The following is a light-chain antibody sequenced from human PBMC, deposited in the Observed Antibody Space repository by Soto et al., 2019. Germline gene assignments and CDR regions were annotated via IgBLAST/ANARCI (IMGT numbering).Light chain of an antibody. CDR3: SLYTSENTYV. V-gene: IGLV2-18*01. CDR2: EAS. Sequence: HSALTQPPSVSGSPGQSVTISCTGTSTDFVSYNRVSWYQQPPGTAPKLIIYEASNRPSGVPDRFSGSKSGNTASLTISGLQAADEADYYCSLYTSENTYVFGTGTKV. CDR1: STDFVSYNR. J-gene: IGLJ1*01.